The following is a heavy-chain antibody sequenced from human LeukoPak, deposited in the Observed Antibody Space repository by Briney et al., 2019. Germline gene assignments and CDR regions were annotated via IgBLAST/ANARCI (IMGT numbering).Heavy chain of an antibody. CDR1: GYSISSGYY. J-gene: IGHJ6*03. CDR2: IYYSGST. V-gene: IGHV4-61*01. CDR3: ARGQQLGFYYYMDV. Sequence: PSETLSLTCAVSGYSISSGYYWGWIRQPPGKGLEWIGYIYYSGSTNYNPSLKSRVTISVDTSKNQFSLKLSSVTAADTAVYYCARGQQLGFYYYMDVWGKGTTVTVSS. D-gene: IGHD6-13*01.